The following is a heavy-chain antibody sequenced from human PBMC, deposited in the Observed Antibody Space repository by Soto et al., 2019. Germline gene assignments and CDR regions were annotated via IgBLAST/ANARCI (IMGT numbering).Heavy chain of an antibody. CDR1: GFSLSTGGVG. Sequence: QITLKESGPTLVKPTQTLTLTCTFSGFSLSTGGVGVGWILQPPGKALEWLALIFWDDDKRYSPSLKSRLTVTEDTTKSQVVLTMTNMDPVDTATYYCVHSHSGGDCLRSYSSHDYYGMDVWGQGTTVTVFS. CDR2: IFWDDDK. D-gene: IGHD2-21*02. J-gene: IGHJ6*02. CDR3: VHSHSGGDCLRSYSSHDYYGMDV. V-gene: IGHV2-5*02.